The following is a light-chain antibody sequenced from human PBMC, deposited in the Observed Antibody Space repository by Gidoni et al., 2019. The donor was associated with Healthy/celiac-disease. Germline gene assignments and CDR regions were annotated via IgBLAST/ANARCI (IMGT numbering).Light chain of an antibody. CDR3: CSYAGSSTLV. V-gene: IGLV2-23*02. CDR1: SSGVGSYNL. J-gene: IGLJ2*01. Sequence: HSALTQPASVSGTAGQPVTIYCTGTSSGVGSYNLVTWYHQHPGKAPKLMIYEVSKRPSGVSNRFSGSKSGNTASLTISGLQAEDEADYYCCSYAGSSTLVFGGGTKLTVL. CDR2: EVS.